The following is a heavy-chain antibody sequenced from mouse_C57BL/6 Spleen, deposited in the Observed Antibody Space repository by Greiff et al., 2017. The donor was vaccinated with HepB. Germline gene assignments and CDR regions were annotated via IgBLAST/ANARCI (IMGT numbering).Heavy chain of an antibody. Sequence: EVKVVESEGGLVQPGSSMKLSCTASGFTFSDYYMAWVRQVPEKGLEWVANINYDGSSTYYLDSLKSRFIISRDNAKNILYLQMSSLKSEDTATYYCARDDSRDYFDYWGQGTTLTVSS. CDR1: GFTFSDYY. D-gene: IGHD1-1*01. CDR3: ARDDSRDYFDY. CDR2: INYDGSST. V-gene: IGHV5-16*01. J-gene: IGHJ2*01.